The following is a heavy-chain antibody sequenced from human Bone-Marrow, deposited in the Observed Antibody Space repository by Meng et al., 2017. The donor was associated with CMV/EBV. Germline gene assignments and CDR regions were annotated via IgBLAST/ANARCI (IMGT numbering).Heavy chain of an antibody. D-gene: IGHD2-2*01. CDR1: GGSISSSSYY. V-gene: IGHV4-39*07. J-gene: IGHJ3*02. CDR3: ARTKYCSSTSCYHAFDI. Sequence: SETLSLTCAVSGGSISSSSYYWGWIRQPPGKGLEWIGSIYYSGSTYYNPSLKSRVTISVDTSKNQFSLKLSSVTAADTAVYYCARTKYCSSTSCYHAFDIWGQGTMVTVSS. CDR2: IYYSGST.